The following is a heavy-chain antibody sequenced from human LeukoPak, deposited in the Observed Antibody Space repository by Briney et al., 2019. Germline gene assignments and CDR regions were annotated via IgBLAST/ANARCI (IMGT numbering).Heavy chain of an antibody. J-gene: IGHJ4*02. Sequence: TGGSLRLSCAASGFTVSSNYMSWVRQAPGKGLEWVSAIDSSTTRIYYANSVRGRFTISRDNAKNSLDLQMNSLRAEDTAVYYCVRGGTYCDSTCKGADYWGQGTLVAVSA. CDR2: IDSSTTRI. CDR3: VRGGTYCDSTCKGADY. CDR1: GFTVSSNY. D-gene: IGHD2/OR15-2a*01. V-gene: IGHV3-21*01.